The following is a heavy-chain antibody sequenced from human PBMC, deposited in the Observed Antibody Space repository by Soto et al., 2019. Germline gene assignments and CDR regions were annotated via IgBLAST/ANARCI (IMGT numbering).Heavy chain of an antibody. J-gene: IGHJ6*02. Sequence: EVQLVESGGGLVQPGGSLRLSCAASGFTFSSYSMNCVRQAPGKGLEWVSYISSSSSTIYYAESVKGRFTISRDNAKNALYLQMNSLRDEDTAVYYWARTGGPDTDIDSRGYGMDVWGQGTTVTVS. CDR3: ARTGGPDTDIDSRGYGMDV. CDR1: GFTFSSYS. V-gene: IGHV3-48*02. CDR2: ISSSSSTI. D-gene: IGHD5-18*01.